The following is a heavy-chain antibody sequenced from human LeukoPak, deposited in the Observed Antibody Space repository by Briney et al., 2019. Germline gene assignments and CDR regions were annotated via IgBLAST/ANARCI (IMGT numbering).Heavy chain of an antibody. D-gene: IGHD7-27*01. CDR3: ARGWGADAFEI. V-gene: IGHV4-61*02. CDR2: IYSSGSI. Sequence: SETLSLTCTVSGRSISSGNYYWSWIRQPAGKGLEWIGRIYSSGSINYNPSLKSRVTISVDTSKNQFSLKLSSVTAADTAVYCCARGWGADAFEIWGQGTMVTVSS. J-gene: IGHJ3*02. CDR1: GRSISSGNYY.